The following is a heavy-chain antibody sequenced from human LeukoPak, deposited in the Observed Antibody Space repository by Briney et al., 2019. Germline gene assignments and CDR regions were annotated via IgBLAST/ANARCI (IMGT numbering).Heavy chain of an antibody. J-gene: IGHJ4*02. Sequence: GGSLRLSCAASGFTFSSYSMNWVRQAPGKGLEWVSSISSSSSYIYYADSVKGRFTTSRDNAKNSLYLQMNSLRAEDTAVYYCAKEIWPTVTTPGHTYFDYWGQGTLVTVSS. CDR2: ISSSSSYI. V-gene: IGHV3-21*01. CDR3: AKEIWPTVTTPGHTYFDY. D-gene: IGHD4-17*01. CDR1: GFTFSSYS.